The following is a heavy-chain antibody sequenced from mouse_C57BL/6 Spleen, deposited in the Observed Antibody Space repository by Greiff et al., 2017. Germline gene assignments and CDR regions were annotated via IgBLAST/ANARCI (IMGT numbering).Heavy chain of an antibody. CDR3: AREGKLTTVEDYYAMDY. CDR2: INPNNGGT. V-gene: IGHV1-26*01. CDR1: GYTFTDYY. J-gene: IGHJ4*01. Sequence: EVKLQQSGPELVKPGASVKISCKASGYTFTDYYMNWVKQSHGKSLEWIGDINPNNGGTSYNQKFKGKATLTVDKSSSTAYMELRSLTSEDSAVYYCAREGKLTTVEDYYAMDYWGQGTSVTVSS. D-gene: IGHD1-1*01.